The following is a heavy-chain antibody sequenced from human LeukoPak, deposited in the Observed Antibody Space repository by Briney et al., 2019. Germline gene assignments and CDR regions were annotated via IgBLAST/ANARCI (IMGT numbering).Heavy chain of an antibody. CDR2: INPSGGST. V-gene: IGHV1-46*01. D-gene: IGHD6-13*01. CDR1: GYTFTSYY. CDR3: ARDGGYSSSWSVYYYYYMDV. J-gene: IGHJ6*03. Sequence: GASVKVSCKASGYTFTSYYMHWVRQAPGQGLEWMGIINPSGGSTSYAQKFQGRVTMTRDMSTSTAYMELRSLRSDDTAVYYCARDGGYSSSWSVYYYYYMDVWGKGTTVTISS.